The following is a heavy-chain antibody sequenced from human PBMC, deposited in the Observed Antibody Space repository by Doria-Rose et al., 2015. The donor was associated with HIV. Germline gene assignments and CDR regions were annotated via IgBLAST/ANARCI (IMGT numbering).Heavy chain of an antibody. Sequence: QITLKESGPVLVKHTETLKLTCTVSGVTLSSPGMGVSWIRQPPGKVLQWLVNIFSDDDRSYKTSLKSRLTISRGTSKSQVVLTMTDMDPVDTATYYCARIKSSRWYHKYYFDFWGQGTLVIVSA. V-gene: IGHV2-26*01. CDR3: ARIKSSRWYHKYYFDF. CDR1: GVTLSSPGMG. D-gene: IGHD6-13*01. CDR2: IFSDDDR. J-gene: IGHJ4*02.